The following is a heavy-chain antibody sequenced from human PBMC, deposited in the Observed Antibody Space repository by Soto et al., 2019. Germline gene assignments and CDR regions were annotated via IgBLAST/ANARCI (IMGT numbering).Heavy chain of an antibody. Sequence: GGSLRLSCAASGFTFSSYDMHWVRQATGKGLEWVSAIGTAGDTYYPGSVKGRFTISRENAKNSLYLQMNSLRAEDTAVYYCARDMLLTGPSPLVAANPVGGMDVWGQGTTVTVS. CDR2: IGTAGDT. CDR1: GFTFSSYD. V-gene: IGHV3-13*01. D-gene: IGHD2-15*01. CDR3: ARDMLLTGPSPLVAANPVGGMDV. J-gene: IGHJ6*02.